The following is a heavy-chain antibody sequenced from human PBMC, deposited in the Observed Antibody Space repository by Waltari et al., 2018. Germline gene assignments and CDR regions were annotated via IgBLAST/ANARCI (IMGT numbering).Heavy chain of an antibody. D-gene: IGHD2-15*01. CDR1: GGSISSGDYY. V-gene: IGHV4-30-4*08. CDR3: ARGITVAALDT. J-gene: IGHJ5*02. CDR2: ISYTGTT. Sequence: QVQLQESGPGLVKPSQTLSLTCTGSGGSISSGDYYWSWIRQPPGKVMEWIGYISYTGTTHYSPSLRSRVIMSIDTSKTQFSLKLSSVTAADTALYFCARGITVAALDTWGQGTLVTVSS.